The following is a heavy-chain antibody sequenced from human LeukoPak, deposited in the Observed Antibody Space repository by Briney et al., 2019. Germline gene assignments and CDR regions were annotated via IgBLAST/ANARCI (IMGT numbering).Heavy chain of an antibody. CDR2: INPDGSVK. D-gene: IGHD5/OR15-5a*01. J-gene: IGHJ4*02. CDR3: ARSVQ. Sequence: GGSLRLSCEASGFTFSNDWMSWVRQAPGKGLEWAASINPDGSVKYYVDSVKGRFTISRDNAKNSLYLQMNSLRAEDTAVYYCARSVQWGQGTLVTVSS. CDR1: GFTFSNDW. V-gene: IGHV3-7*01.